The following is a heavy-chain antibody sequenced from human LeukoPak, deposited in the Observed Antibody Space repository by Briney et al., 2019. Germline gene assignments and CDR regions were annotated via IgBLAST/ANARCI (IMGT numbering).Heavy chain of an antibody. Sequence: PSETLSLTRTVSGDSISSYYWSWIRQPPGKGLEWIGYINYSGSTNYNPSLKSRVAISVDTSKNQISLKLSSETAADTAVYYCARHRHMITFVGVISHFDYWGQGTLVTVSS. CDR3: ARHRHMITFVGVISHFDY. CDR2: INYSGST. D-gene: IGHD3-16*02. CDR1: GDSISSYY. J-gene: IGHJ4*02. V-gene: IGHV4-59*08.